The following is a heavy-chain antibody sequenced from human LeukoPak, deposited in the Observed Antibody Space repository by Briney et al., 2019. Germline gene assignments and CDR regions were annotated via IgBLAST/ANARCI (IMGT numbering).Heavy chain of an antibody. CDR3: TRYTAETGSWS. Sequence: GGSLRLSRAASGFTFNKYWMHWFRQAPGKGLVWVSRINNDGSSIHYADSVKGRFTNSRDNAKDTLYLQMNSLRVEDTAVYYCTRYTAETGSWSWSQGSLVTVYS. CDR2: INNDGSSI. J-gene: IGHJ4*02. V-gene: IGHV3-74*01. CDR1: GFTFNKYW. D-gene: IGHD6-19*01.